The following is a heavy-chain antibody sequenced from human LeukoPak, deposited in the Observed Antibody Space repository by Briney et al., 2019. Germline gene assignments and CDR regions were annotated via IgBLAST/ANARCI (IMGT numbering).Heavy chain of an antibody. Sequence: SETLSLTCTVSGGSISSSSHYWGWVRRPPGKGLECIGDIYYSGSTYYNPSLKSRVTTSVDTSKSQFSLKLSSVTAADTAVYYCAREGYYYDSSGYYRYDYWGQGTLVTVSS. CDR2: IYYSGST. V-gene: IGHV4-39*07. CDR3: AREGYYYDSSGYYRYDY. CDR1: GGSISSSSHY. J-gene: IGHJ4*02. D-gene: IGHD3-22*01.